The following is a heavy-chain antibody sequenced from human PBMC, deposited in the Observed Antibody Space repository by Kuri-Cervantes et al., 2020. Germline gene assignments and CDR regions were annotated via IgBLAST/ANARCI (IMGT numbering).Heavy chain of an antibody. V-gene: IGHV3-15*01. D-gene: IGHD6-19*01. CDR2: IKSRGDGETI. CDR1: GFTFSSYG. CDR3: TTDYLFNGRGWT. Sequence: GGSLRLSCAASGFTFSSYGMHWVRQAPGKGLEWVARIKSRGDGETIDYAAPVKGRFFVLRDDPKNTVYLQMSSLKTEDTAVYYCTTDYLFNGRGWTWGRGTMVTVSS. J-gene: IGHJ3*01.